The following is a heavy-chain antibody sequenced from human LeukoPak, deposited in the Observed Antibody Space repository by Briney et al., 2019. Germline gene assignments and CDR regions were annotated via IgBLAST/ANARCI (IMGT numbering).Heavy chain of an antibody. CDR2: IYYSGST. J-gene: IGHJ5*02. CDR3: AREGLKWFDP. D-gene: IGHD3-16*01. Sequence: SETLSLTCTVSGGSISSSSYYWGWIRQPPGKGLEWIGSIYYSGSTYYNPSPKSRVTISVDTSKNQFSLKLSSVTAADTAVYYCAREGLKWFDPWGQGTLVTVSS. V-gene: IGHV4-39*07. CDR1: GGSISSSSYY.